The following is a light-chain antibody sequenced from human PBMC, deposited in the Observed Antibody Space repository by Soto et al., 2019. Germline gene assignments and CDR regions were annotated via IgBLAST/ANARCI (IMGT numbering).Light chain of an antibody. V-gene: IGLV2-14*01. J-gene: IGLJ3*02. CDR2: EVS. CDR3: NSYTSSRTVL. CDR1: SSDIGSYNF. Sequence: QSALTQPASVSGSPGQSITISCTGTSSDIGSYNFVSWFQQHPGKAPKLMIYEVSNRPLGVSNRFSGSKSGNTASLTISGLQAEDEADYYCNSYTSSRTVLFGGGTKVTVL.